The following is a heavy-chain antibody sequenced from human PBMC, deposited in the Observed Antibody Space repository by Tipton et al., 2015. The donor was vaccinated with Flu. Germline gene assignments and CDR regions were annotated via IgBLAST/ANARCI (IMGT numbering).Heavy chain of an antibody. CDR2: IYTSGST. CDR3: ARDYGDLNWFDP. J-gene: IGHJ5*02. V-gene: IGHV4-61*09. D-gene: IGHD4-17*01. CDR1: GGSISSSSYY. Sequence: TLSLTCTVSGGSISSSSYYWTWIRQPAGKGLEWIGQIYTSGSTKYNPSLKSRVTMSLDTSKNQFSLKMSSVTAADTAMYYCARDYGDLNWFDPWGQGPLVTVSS.